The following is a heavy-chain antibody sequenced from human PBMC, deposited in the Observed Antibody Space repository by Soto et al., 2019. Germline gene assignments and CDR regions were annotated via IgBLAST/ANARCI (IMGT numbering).Heavy chain of an antibody. V-gene: IGHV5-10-1*01. CDR3: ARHDSTVSYGSGSYYDYYGMDV. CDR1: GYSFTSYW. CDR2: IDPSDSYT. D-gene: IGHD3-10*01. Sequence: GESLKISCKGSGYSFTSYWISWVRQMPGKGLEWMGRIDPSDSYTNYSPSFQGHVTIPADKSISTAYLQWSSLKASDTATYYCARHDSTVSYGSGSYYDYYGMDVWXQGTTVTVSS. J-gene: IGHJ6*02.